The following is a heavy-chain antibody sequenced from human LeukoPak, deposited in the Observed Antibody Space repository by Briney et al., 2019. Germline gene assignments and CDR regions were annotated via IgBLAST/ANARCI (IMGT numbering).Heavy chain of an antibody. CDR3: ARRYCSSTSCLRGMDV. J-gene: IGHJ6*02. CDR1: GYTFTSYG. CDR2: ISAYNGNT. V-gene: IGHV1-18*01. Sequence: VASVKVSCKASGYTFTSYGISWVRQAPGQGLEWMGWISAYNGNTNYAQKLQGRVTMTTDTSTSTAYMELRSLRSDDTAMYYCARRYCSSTSCLRGMDVWGQGTTVTVSS. D-gene: IGHD2-2*01.